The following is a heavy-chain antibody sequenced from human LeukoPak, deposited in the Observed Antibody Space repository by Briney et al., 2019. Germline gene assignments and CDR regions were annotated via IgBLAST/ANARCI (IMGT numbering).Heavy chain of an antibody. Sequence: GKSLRLSCAASGFTFSNSAMHWVRQAPGKGLEWVALISYDGNNKYYADSVKGRFTISRDDSKNTLYLQMNSLRVEDTAFYYCARDLAYSRLDYWGQGMLVTVSS. CDR2: ISYDGNNK. J-gene: IGHJ4*02. V-gene: IGHV3-30-3*01. CDR1: GFTFSNSA. D-gene: IGHD5-18*01. CDR3: ARDLAYSRLDY.